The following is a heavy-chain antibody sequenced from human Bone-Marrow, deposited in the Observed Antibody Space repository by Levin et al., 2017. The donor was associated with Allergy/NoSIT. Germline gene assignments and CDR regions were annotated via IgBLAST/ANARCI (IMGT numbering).Heavy chain of an antibody. Sequence: SQTLSLTCDVSGTSIATYYWTWIRQSPGKGLEWIGNIFHNGNTNYNPSLKSRVTISADMSKRQFSLQLTSVTAADTAVYYCARAPRKAWLQPWGPGTLVTVSS. J-gene: IGHJ5*02. CDR1: GTSIATYY. D-gene: IGHD1-14*01. CDR3: ARAPRKAWLQP. CDR2: IFHNGNT. V-gene: IGHV4-59*01.